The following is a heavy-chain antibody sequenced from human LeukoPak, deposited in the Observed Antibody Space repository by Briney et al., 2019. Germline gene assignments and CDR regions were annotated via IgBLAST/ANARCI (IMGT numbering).Heavy chain of an antibody. CDR1: GFTFSSFD. J-gene: IGHJ4*02. CDR2: IANTSSAI. V-gene: IGHV3-48*02. CDR3: ARETVTTIDY. D-gene: IGHD4-17*01. Sequence: PGGSLRPSCVASGFTFSSFDMNWVRQAPGKGLEWLSNIANTSSAIYYADSVKGRFTISRDNAKNSLYLQMNSLRDEDTAVYFCARETVTTIDYWGQGTLVTVSS.